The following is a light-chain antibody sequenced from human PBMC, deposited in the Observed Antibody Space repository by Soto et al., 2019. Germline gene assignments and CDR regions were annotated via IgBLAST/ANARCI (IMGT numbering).Light chain of an antibody. CDR3: QQYNNWLIT. Sequence: EIVLTQSPATLSLSPGERATLSCRASQSFSSYLAWYQQKPGQAPRLLIYDASKRATGIPARFSGRGSGTDFTLTISSLEPEDFAVYYCQQYNNWLITFGQGTRLEIK. CDR1: QSFSSY. V-gene: IGKV3-11*01. J-gene: IGKJ5*01. CDR2: DAS.